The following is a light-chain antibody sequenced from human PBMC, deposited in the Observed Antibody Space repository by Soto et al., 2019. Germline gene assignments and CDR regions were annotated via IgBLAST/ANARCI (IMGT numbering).Light chain of an antibody. CDR2: KAS. Sequence: DIQMTQSPSTLSGSVGDRVTITCRASQTISSWLAWYKQKPGKAPKLLIYKASTLKSGVPSRFSGSGSGTEFTLTISGLETDAFATYYCQHYNSYSEAFGQGTKVELK. V-gene: IGKV1-5*03. CDR1: QTISSW. J-gene: IGKJ1*01. CDR3: QHYNSYSEA.